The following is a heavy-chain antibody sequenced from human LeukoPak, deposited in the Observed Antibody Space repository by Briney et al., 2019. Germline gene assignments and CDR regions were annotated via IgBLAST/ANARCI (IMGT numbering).Heavy chain of an antibody. J-gene: IGHJ4*02. CDR1: GFTFSSYA. CDR2: ISYDGSNK. Sequence: GGSLRLSCAASGFTFSSYAMHWVRQAPGKGLEWVAVISYDGSNKYYADSVKGRFTISRDNSKNTLYLQMNSLRAEDTAVYYCAKDTPIDYWGQGTLVTVSS. V-gene: IGHV3-30-3*01. CDR3: AKDTPIDY.